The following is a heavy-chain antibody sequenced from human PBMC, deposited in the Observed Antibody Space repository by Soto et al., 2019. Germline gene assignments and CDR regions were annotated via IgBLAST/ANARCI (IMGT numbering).Heavy chain of an antibody. CDR2: IIPLFGTA. CDR3: ASSNGSGYCPQLDY. D-gene: IGHD3-22*01. CDR1: GGTFSNYV. V-gene: IGHV1-69*01. Sequence: QVQLVQSGPEVKKPGSSVKVSCKASGGTFSNYVLTWVRQAPGQGLEWMGGIIPLFGTANYAQRFQGRVTITAEESPIIAYMEVINRTSDDTAVYYCASSNGSGYCPQLDYGGQGTLVTVSS. J-gene: IGHJ4*02.